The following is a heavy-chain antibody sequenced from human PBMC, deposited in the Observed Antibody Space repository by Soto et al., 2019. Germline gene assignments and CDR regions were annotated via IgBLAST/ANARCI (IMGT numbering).Heavy chain of an antibody. Sequence: QITLEESGPMLLKPTQTLTLTCTFSGFSLTTSGVGVGWIRQPPGKAREWLALIFWNDDKRYNPSLKTRLSISKDTSQNQVVLTLTNVDPVDTATYYCAHSFSSSRVYYDSSASSWWFDPWGQGTLVTVSS. D-gene: IGHD3-22*01. CDR2: IFWNDDK. J-gene: IGHJ5*02. CDR3: AHSFSSSRVYYDSSASSWWFDP. CDR1: GFSLTTSGVG. V-gene: IGHV2-5*01.